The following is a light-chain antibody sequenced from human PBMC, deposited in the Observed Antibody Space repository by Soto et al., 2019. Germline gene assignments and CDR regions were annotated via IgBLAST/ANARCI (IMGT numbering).Light chain of an antibody. Sequence: QSALTQPASVSGSPGQSITISCTGSSSDGGDYDFVSWYQQHPGKAPKLIIYEVSDRPSGVSNRFSGSKSGNTASLTISGLQAEDDAHYYCSSFTSTSTLVVFGGGTKVTVL. CDR3: SSFTSTSTLVV. V-gene: IGLV2-14*01. J-gene: IGLJ2*01. CDR1: SSDGGDYDF. CDR2: EVS.